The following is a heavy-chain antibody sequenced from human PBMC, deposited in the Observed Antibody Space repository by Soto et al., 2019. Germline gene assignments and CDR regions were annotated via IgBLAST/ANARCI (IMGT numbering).Heavy chain of an antibody. CDR1: GGSFSGYS. Sequence: QVQLQQWGAGLLKPSETLSLTCAVYGGSFSGYSWSWIRQPPGKGLEWIGEINHSGSTNYNPSLKSRVTISVDTSKNQFSLKLSSVTAADTAVYYCARVEYYYYYGMDVWGQGTTVTVSS. D-gene: IGHD2-15*01. CDR2: INHSGST. J-gene: IGHJ6*02. V-gene: IGHV4-34*01. CDR3: ARVEYYYYYGMDV.